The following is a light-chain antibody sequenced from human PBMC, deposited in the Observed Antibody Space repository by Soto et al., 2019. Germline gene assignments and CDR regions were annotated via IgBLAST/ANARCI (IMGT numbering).Light chain of an antibody. J-gene: IGLJ2*01. CDR2: GNT. CDR3: LSFDSSLSVV. V-gene: IGLV1-40*01. Sequence: QSVLTQPPSVSGAPGQRDTISCTGSSSNIGAGYDVHWYQQLPGRAPKLLIYGNTNRPSGVPDRFSGSKSGTSASLAITGLHAEYEADYYCLSFDSSLSVVFGGGTKLTVL. CDR1: SSNIGAGYD.